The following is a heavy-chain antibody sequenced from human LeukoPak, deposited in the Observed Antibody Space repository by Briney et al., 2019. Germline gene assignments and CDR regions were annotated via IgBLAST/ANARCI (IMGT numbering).Heavy chain of an antibody. Sequence: GGSLRLSCAASGFTFNTYGMSWVRQAPGKGLEWVSAISGGGGSTFYADSVKGRFTISRDNSKNTLYLQMNSLRAEDTAVYYCAKDRDVLNAFDIWGQGTMVTVSS. J-gene: IGHJ3*02. V-gene: IGHV3-23*01. CDR3: AKDRDVLNAFDI. D-gene: IGHD5-24*01. CDR2: ISGGGGST. CDR1: GFTFNTYG.